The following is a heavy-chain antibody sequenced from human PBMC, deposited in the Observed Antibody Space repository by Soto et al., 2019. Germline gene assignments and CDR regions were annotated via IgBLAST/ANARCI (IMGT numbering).Heavy chain of an antibody. CDR3: ASSTKRGTDYYYYGMDV. CDR2: IDPSDSYT. J-gene: IGHJ6*02. CDR1: GYSFTSYW. D-gene: IGHD1-1*01. V-gene: IGHV5-10-1*01. Sequence: SGESLKISCKGSGYSFTSYWISWVRQMPGKGLEWMGRIDPSDSYTNYSPSFQGHVTISADKSISTAYLQWSSLKASDTAMYYCASSTKRGTDYYYYGMDVWGQGTTVTVSS.